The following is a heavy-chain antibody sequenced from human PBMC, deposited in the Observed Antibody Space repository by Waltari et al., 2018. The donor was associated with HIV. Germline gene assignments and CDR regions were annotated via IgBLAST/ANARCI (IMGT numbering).Heavy chain of an antibody. V-gene: IGHV3-33*08. CDR1: GFMISSYA. J-gene: IGHJ5*02. Sequence: QVQLVESGGGVVQPGRSLRLSCAASGFMISSYAMHWVRQAPGKGLEWVAVIWYDGSNKHYADSVKGRFTISRDNSKNTVYLQMNILRDEDTALYYCARGSNAYGNYGWFDPWGQGTQVTVSS. CDR3: ARGSNAYGNYGWFDP. CDR2: IWYDGSNK. D-gene: IGHD4-17*01.